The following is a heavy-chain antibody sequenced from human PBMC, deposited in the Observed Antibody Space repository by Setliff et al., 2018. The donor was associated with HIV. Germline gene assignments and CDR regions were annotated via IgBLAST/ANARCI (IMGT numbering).Heavy chain of an antibody. CDR3: ARLSGGMVPNY. D-gene: IGHD3-10*01. Sequence: SETLSLTCTVSGGSISSRNYYWAWIRQPPGKGLEWIGTIYYSGTTHYNPSLNSRVIISVDPSKNQILLRLSSVTAADTAVYYCARLSGGMVPNYWGQGTLVTVSS. CDR1: GGSISSRNYY. CDR2: IYYSGTT. V-gene: IGHV4-39*01. J-gene: IGHJ4*02.